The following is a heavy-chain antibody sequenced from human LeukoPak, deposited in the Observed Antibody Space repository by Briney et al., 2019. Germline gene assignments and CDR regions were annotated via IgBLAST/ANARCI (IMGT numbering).Heavy chain of an antibody. D-gene: IGHD4-17*01. J-gene: IGHJ4*01. CDR3: ARGVGYGDSRHYDH. Sequence: WETLSLTCSVSGDSITSYYCAWIRQSPEKGLEWIGYIYNYGSTKYEPSLKSRVSISEDTAKNQFSLHLKSVTAADTAVYYCARGVGYGDSRHYDHWGHGILVTVSS. V-gene: IGHV4-59*01. CDR2: IYNYGST. CDR1: GDSITSYY.